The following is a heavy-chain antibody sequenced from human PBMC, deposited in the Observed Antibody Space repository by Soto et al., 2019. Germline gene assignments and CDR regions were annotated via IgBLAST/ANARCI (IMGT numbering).Heavy chain of an antibody. V-gene: IGHV4-39*02. CDR2: IYYSGST. Sequence: SETLSLTCTVSGGSISSSSYYWGWIRQPPGKGLEWIGSIYYSGSTYYNPSLKSRVTISVDTSKNQFSLKLSSVTAADTAVYYCARELDESTGTRFDYWGQGTLVTVSS. CDR1: GGSISSSSYY. D-gene: IGHD1-1*01. CDR3: ARELDESTGTRFDY. J-gene: IGHJ4*02.